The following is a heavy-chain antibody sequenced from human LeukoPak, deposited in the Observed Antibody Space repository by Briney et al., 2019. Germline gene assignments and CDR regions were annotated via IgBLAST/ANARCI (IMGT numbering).Heavy chain of an antibody. D-gene: IGHD3-10*01. CDR1: GFTFSSYW. V-gene: IGHV3-7*01. Sequence: PGGSLRLSCASSGFTFSSYWMSWVRQAPGRGLEWVANIKQDGSEKYYVDSMKGRFTISRDNDKNSLYLQMNSLRAEDTAVYYCASLYGSGSYPSDWFDPWGQGTLVTVSS. CDR2: IKQDGSEK. CDR3: ASLYGSGSYPSDWFDP. J-gene: IGHJ5*02.